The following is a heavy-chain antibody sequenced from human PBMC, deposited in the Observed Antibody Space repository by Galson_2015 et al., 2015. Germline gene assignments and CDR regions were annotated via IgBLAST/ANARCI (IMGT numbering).Heavy chain of an antibody. CDR2: ISSSSSYI. Sequence: SLRLSCAASGFTFSSYSMNWVRQAPGKGLEWVSSISSSSSYIYYADSVKGRFTISRDNSKNTLYLQMNSLRAEDTAVYYCARDSGSYFSAFDIWGQGTMGTVSS. CDR1: GFTFSSYS. CDR3: ARDSGSYFSAFDI. J-gene: IGHJ3*02. V-gene: IGHV3-21*01. D-gene: IGHD1-26*01.